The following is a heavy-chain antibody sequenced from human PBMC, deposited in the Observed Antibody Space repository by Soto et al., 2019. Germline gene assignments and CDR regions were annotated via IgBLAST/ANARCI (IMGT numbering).Heavy chain of an antibody. Sequence: EVHLLESGGGLVQPGGSLRLSCTASGFTFSIYAMTWVRQAPGKGLEWVSGLSISGDSTYYTDSVKGRFTISRDNSKNTLYLQMNSLRAEDTAVYYCAKGRGLRRGGGMDVWGQGTTVTVSS. CDR1: GFTFSIYA. CDR3: AKGRGLRRGGGMDV. J-gene: IGHJ6*02. V-gene: IGHV3-23*01. D-gene: IGHD3-10*01. CDR2: LSISGDST.